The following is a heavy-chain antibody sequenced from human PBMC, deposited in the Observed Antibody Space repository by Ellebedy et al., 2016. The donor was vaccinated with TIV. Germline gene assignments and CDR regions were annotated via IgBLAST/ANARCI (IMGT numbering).Heavy chain of an antibody. CDR3: ARLYGIDAFEI. CDR1: GYSFTNYY. D-gene: IGHD2-8*01. Sequence: GESLKISCKGSGYSFTNYYISWVRQMPGKGLEWMGRIDPGDSYNIYSPSFQGHVTISADKAISTAYLQWSSLRASDTAMYCCARLYGIDAFEIWGQGTMVTVSS. CDR2: IDPGDSYN. V-gene: IGHV5-10-1*01. J-gene: IGHJ3*02.